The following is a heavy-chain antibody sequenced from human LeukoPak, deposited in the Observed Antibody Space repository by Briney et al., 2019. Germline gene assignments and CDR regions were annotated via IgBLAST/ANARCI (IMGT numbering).Heavy chain of an antibody. CDR3: ARSSSGYYATPVDYFDY. J-gene: IGHJ4*02. CDR2: ISAYNGNT. CDR1: GYTFTSHG. D-gene: IGHD3-22*01. Sequence: GASVKVSCKASGYTFTSHGISWVRQAPGQGLEWMGWISAYNGNTNYAQKLQGRVTMTTDTSTNTAYMELRSLRSDDTAVYYCARSSSGYYATPVDYFDYWGQGTLVTVSS. V-gene: IGHV1-18*01.